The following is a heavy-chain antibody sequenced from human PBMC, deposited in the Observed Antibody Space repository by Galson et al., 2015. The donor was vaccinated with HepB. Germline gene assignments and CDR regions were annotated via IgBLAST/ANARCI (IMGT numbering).Heavy chain of an antibody. D-gene: IGHD4-11*01. CDR3: ARDTALTTQAFDI. J-gene: IGHJ3*02. CDR1: GYTFTSTG. CDR2: ISAYNGDT. V-gene: IGHV1-18*04. Sequence: SVKVSCKASGYTFTSTGISWVRQAPGQGLEWMGWISAYNGDTKYAQIFQGRVAMTTDTYTNTAYMDLRGLRSDDTAVYYCARDTALTTQAFDIWGQGTMVTVSS.